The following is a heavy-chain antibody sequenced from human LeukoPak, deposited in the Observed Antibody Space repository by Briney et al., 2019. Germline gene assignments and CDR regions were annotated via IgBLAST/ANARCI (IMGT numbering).Heavy chain of an antibody. V-gene: IGHV3-23*01. Sequence: GGSLRLSCAASGFTFSSYGMRWVRQAPGKGLECVSSISGSGGSTNHADSVKGRFTISRDNSKNTLYLQMNSLRAEDTAVYYCAKVWTAYSDDYFDYWGQGTLGTVSS. J-gene: IGHJ4*02. CDR3: AKVWTAYSDDYFDY. CDR1: GFTFSSYG. D-gene: IGHD3/OR15-3a*01. CDR2: ISGSGGST.